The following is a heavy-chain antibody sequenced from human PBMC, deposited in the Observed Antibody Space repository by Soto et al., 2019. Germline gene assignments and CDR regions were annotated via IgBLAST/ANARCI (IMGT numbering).Heavy chain of an antibody. D-gene: IGHD3-3*01. CDR2: INPATGAA. J-gene: IGHJ3*02. CDR3: ARGGGVGVAGSAAFDM. V-gene: IGHV1-2*02. CDR1: GYPVTAYY. Sequence: QLHLVQSGAVVKKPGASVTVSCSASGYPVTAYYMHWVRQAPGRGLEWMGGINPATGAAKYTQTFQGRVTMTRDTSTSTVFMGLSGLTSEDTAAFYCARGGGVGVAGSAAFDMWGQGTLVTVSS.